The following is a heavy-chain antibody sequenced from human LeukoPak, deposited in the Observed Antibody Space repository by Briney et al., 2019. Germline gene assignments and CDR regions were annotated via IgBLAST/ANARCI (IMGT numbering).Heavy chain of an antibody. CDR2: ISHSGTT. CDR3: ARGTYYYDSSGYYYVYYFDY. J-gene: IGHJ4*02. Sequence: SETLSLTCSVSRYSISSGYYWGWIRQSPGKGLEWIGSISHSGTTYYNPSLRSRVTISVDTSKNQFSLKLSSVTAADTAVYYCARGTYYYDSSGYYYVYYFDYWGQGTLVTVSS. V-gene: IGHV4-38-2*02. D-gene: IGHD3-22*01. CDR1: RYSISSGYY.